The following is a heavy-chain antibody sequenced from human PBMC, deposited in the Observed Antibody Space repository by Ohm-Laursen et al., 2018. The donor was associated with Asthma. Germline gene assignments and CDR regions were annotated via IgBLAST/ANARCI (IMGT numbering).Heavy chain of an antibody. Sequence: TLSLTCTVSGGSISSASYFWIWIRQLPGKDLESIGYIYFSGSTYYNPSLMSRLTISVDTSSNQFSLKLSSVTAADTAVYYCATVRKDNGDYFFDHWGQGTLVTVSS. CDR2: IYFSGST. V-gene: IGHV4-31*03. J-gene: IGHJ4*02. CDR1: GGSISSASYF. D-gene: IGHD4-17*01. CDR3: ATVRKDNGDYFFDH.